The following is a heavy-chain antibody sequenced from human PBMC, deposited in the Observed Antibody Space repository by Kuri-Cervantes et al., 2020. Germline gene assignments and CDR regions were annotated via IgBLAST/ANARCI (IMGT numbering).Heavy chain of an antibody. CDR1: GYTFTSYG. CDR3: ARDWNDGVSDYYYYGMDV. Sequence: ASVKVSCKASGYTFTSYGISWVRQAPGQGLEWMGWISAYNGNTNYAQKLQGRVTMTTDTSTSTAYMELRSLRSDDTAVYYCARDWNDGVSDYYYYGMDVWGQGTMVTVSS. D-gene: IGHD1-1*01. CDR2: ISAYNGNT. J-gene: IGHJ6*02. V-gene: IGHV1-18*01.